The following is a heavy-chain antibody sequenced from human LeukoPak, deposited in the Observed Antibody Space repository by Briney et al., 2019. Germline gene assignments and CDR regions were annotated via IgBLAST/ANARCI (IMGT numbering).Heavy chain of an antibody. D-gene: IGHD2-8*01. J-gene: IGHJ4*02. CDR3: AKANNGYFDC. CDR1: GFTFSNYG. Sequence: TGGSLRLSCAAYGFTFSNYGTNWVSQAPGKGLEWVAFIPFDGSNKYYADSVKGRFTISRDNSKNTLYLQMNSLRAEDTAIYYCAKANNGYFDCWGQGTLVTVSS. V-gene: IGHV3-30*02. CDR2: IPFDGSNK.